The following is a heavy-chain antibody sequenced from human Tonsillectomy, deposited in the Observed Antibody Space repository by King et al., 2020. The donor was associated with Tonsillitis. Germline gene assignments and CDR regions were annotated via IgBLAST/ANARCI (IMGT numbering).Heavy chain of an antibody. Sequence: VQLQESGPGLVKPSETLSLTCTVSGGSVSSGSYYWRWIRQPPGQGLEWIGYIYYSGSTNYNPSLKSRVTISVDTSKNQFSLKLSSVTAADTAVYYCAREVKGRFDPWGQGTLVTVSS. CDR2: IYYSGST. CDR1: GGSVSSGSYY. CDR3: AREVKGRFDP. J-gene: IGHJ5*02. D-gene: IGHD3-10*01. V-gene: IGHV4-61*01.